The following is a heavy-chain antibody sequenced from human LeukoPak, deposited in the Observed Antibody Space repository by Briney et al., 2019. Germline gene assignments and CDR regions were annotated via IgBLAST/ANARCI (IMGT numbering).Heavy chain of an antibody. CDR1: GFTFSSYA. Sequence: PGGSLRLSCAASGFTFSSYAMSWVRQAPGKGLEWVSSISSSSSYIYYADSVKGRFTISRDNAKNSLYLQMNSLRAEDTAVYYCASAYDILTAYFDYWGQGTLVTVSS. J-gene: IGHJ4*02. V-gene: IGHV3-21*01. CDR3: ASAYDILTAYFDY. D-gene: IGHD3-9*01. CDR2: ISSSSSYI.